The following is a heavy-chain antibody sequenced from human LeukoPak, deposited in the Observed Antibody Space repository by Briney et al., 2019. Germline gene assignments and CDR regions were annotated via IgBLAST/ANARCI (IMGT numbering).Heavy chain of an antibody. J-gene: IGHJ6*03. CDR1: GFTFSNYW. V-gene: IGHV3-7*03. CDR3: ARVLRYCSGGNCYSGGLGYMDV. CDR2: INQDGSEK. Sequence: GGSLRLSCAASGFTFSNYWMSWVRQAPGKGLEWVANINQDGSEKYYVVPVEGRFTISRDNAKNSLYLQMNSLRAEDTAVYYCARVLRYCSGGNCYSGGLGYMDVWGKGTTVTISS. D-gene: IGHD2-15*01.